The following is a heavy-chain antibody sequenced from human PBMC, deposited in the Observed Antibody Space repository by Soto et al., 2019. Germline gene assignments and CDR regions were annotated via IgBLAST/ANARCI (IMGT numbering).Heavy chain of an antibody. D-gene: IGHD2-2*01. CDR1: GFTFSSYS. J-gene: IGHJ4*02. CDR3: ARGVQIIVLLPAAIDY. V-gene: IGHV3-48*02. Sequence: EVQLVESGGGLGQPGESQRLSCAASGFTFSSYSMNWVRQAPGKGLEWVSYIHNSSSTIYYADSVRGRFTISRDNAKNSLYLQMNSLRDEDTAVYYCARGVQIIVLLPAAIDYWGQGTLVTVSS. CDR2: IHNSSSTI.